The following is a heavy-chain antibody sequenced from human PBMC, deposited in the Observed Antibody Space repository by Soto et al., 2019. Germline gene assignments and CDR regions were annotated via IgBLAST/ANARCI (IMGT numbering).Heavy chain of an antibody. Sequence: EVQLVQSGAEVKKPGESLKISCKGSGYSFTSYWIGWVRQMPGKGLEWMGIIYPGDSDTRYSPSFQGQVTISADKSISTAYLQWSSLQASDTAMYYCARIPNYDFWSGYPAYYFDYWGQGTLVTVSS. CDR1: GYSFTSYW. CDR3: ARIPNYDFWSGYPAYYFDY. D-gene: IGHD3-3*01. V-gene: IGHV5-51*01. J-gene: IGHJ4*02. CDR2: IYPGDSDT.